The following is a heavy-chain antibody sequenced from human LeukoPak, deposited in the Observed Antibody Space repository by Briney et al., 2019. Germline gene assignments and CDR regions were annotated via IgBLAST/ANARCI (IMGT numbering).Heavy chain of an antibody. V-gene: IGHV3-7*01. CDR2: IKQDGSEK. D-gene: IGHD2-2*01. CDR1: GFTFRSYW. J-gene: IGHJ4*02. CDR3: ARWRGGFCSSTSCPGGLDY. Sequence: GGSLRLSCAASGFTFRSYWMSWVRQAPGKGLEWVANIKQDGSEKYYVDSVKGRFTISRDNAKNSLYLQMNSLRAEDTAVYYCARWRGGFCSSTSCPGGLDYWGQGTLVTVSS.